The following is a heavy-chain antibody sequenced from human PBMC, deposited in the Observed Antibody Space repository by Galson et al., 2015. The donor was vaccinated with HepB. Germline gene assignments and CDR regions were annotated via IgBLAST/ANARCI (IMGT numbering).Heavy chain of an antibody. CDR3: ARGERRELLRDAEYFQH. CDR1: GFTFSSYG. D-gene: IGHD1-26*01. Sequence: SLRLSCAASGFTFSSYGMHWVRQAPGKGLEWVAVIWYDGSNKYYADSVKGRFTISRDNSKNTLYLRMNSLRAEDTAVYYCARGERRELLRDAEYFQHWGQGTLVTVSS. J-gene: IGHJ1*01. V-gene: IGHV3-33*01. CDR2: IWYDGSNK.